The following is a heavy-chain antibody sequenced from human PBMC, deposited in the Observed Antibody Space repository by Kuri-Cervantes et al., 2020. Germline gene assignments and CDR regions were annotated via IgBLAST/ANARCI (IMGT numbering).Heavy chain of an antibody. V-gene: IGHV4-59*01. J-gene: IGHJ5*02. D-gene: IGHD3-10*01. Sequence: SETLSLTCTVSGGSISSYYWSWIRQPPGKGLEWIGCVYYTGSTNYNHSLKSRVTISVDTSKNQFSLKLSSVTAAATAVYYCARDMVRGVNWFDPWGQGTLVTVSS. CDR1: GGSISSYY. CDR3: ARDMVRGVNWFDP. CDR2: VYYTGST.